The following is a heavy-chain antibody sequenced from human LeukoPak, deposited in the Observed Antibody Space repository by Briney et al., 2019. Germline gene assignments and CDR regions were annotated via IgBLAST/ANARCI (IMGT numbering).Heavy chain of an antibody. V-gene: IGHV3-30-3*01. J-gene: IGHJ4*02. CDR1: GFTFSSYN. CDR3: ARAEVWLDY. CDR2: ISYDGSNK. D-gene: IGHD6-19*01. Sequence: GGSLRLSCVASGFTFSSYNMHWVRQAPGKGLEWVAVISYDGSNKYYADSVKGRSTISRDNSKNTLYLQMNSLRAEDTAVYYCARAEVWLDYWGQGTLVTVSS.